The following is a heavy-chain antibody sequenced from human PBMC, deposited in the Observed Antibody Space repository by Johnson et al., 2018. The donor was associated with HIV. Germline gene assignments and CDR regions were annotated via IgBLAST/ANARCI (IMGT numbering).Heavy chain of an antibody. V-gene: IGHV3-66*01. CDR1: GFTVSSND. J-gene: IGHJ3*01. D-gene: IGHD1-1*01. Sequence: EVQLVESGGGLVQPGGSLRLSCAASGFTVSSNDMSWVRQAPGKGLEWVSVLFSGGSTYYADSVKGRFTISRDNARNTMFLQMNSLRAEDTAVYYCARSGPNWAFDFWGQGTMVTVYS. CDR3: ARSGPNWAFDF. CDR2: LFSGGST.